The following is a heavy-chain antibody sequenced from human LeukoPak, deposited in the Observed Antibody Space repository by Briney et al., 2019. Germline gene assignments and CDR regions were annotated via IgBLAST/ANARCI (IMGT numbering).Heavy chain of an antibody. J-gene: IGHJ4*02. CDR2: ISYDGSNK. Sequence: GGSLRLSCAASGFTFSSYAMHWVRQAPGKGLEWVAVISYDGSNKYYADSVKGRSTISRDNYKNTLYLQMNSLRAEDTAVYYCARETITMVRGASDFDYWGQGTLVTVSS. V-gene: IGHV3-30*04. D-gene: IGHD3-10*01. CDR1: GFTFSSYA. CDR3: ARETITMVRGASDFDY.